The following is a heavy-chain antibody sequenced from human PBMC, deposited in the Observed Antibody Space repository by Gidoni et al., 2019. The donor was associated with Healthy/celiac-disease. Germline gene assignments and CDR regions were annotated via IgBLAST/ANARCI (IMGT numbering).Heavy chain of an antibody. J-gene: IGHJ3*02. Sequence: EVQLVESGGGLVQPGRSLRLSCAASGFTFDDYAMHWVRHAPGKGLEWVSGISWNSGSIGYADSVKGRFTISRDNAKNSLYLQMNSLRAEDTALYYCAKGDRYYYDSSGYSGASDIWGQGTMVTVSS. D-gene: IGHD3-22*01. CDR1: GFTFDDYA. V-gene: IGHV3-9*01. CDR2: ISWNSGSI. CDR3: AKGDRYYYDSSGYSGASDI.